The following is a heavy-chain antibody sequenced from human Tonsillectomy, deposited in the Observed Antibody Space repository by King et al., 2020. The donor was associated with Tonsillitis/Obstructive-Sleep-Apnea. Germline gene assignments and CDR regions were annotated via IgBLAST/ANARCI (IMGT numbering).Heavy chain of an antibody. CDR3: AIPPCGGDCFPPLDDY. Sequence: VQLVESGAEVKKPGSSVKVSCTASGGTFSSYAISWVRQAPGQGLEWMGGIIPILGIANYAQKFQGRVTITADKSTSTAYMELSSLRSEDTAVYYCAIPPCGGDCFPPLDDYWGQGTLVTVSS. V-gene: IGHV1-69*10. CDR2: IIPILGIA. CDR1: GGTFSSYA. J-gene: IGHJ4*02. D-gene: IGHD2-21*02.